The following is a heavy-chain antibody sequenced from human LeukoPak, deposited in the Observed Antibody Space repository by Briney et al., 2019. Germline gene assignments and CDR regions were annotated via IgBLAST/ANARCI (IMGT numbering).Heavy chain of an antibody. CDR1: GFSFSSHT. D-gene: IGHD3-10*01. V-gene: IGHV3-21*04. CDR2: ITISSSYI. J-gene: IGHJ4*02. Sequence: GGSQRLSCAASGFSFSSHTMNWVRQAPGKGLEWVSSITISSSYIYYADSVKGRFTISRDNAKNSLYLQMNSLRTEDTAVYYCVRVSLWFGSRCFDSWGQGTLVTVSS. CDR3: VRVSLWFGSRCFDS.